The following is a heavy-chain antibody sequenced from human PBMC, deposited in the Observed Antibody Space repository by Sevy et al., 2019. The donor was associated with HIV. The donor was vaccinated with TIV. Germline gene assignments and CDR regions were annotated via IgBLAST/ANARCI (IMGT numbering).Heavy chain of an antibody. Sequence: SETLSLTCTVSGGSISSYYWSWIRQPPGKGLEWIGYIYYSGSTNYNPSLKSRVTISVDTSKNQFSLKLGSVTAADTAVYYCAGELMVQGVIKSRGWFDPWGQGTLVTVSS. D-gene: IGHD3-10*01. J-gene: IGHJ5*02. V-gene: IGHV4-59*01. CDR3: AGELMVQGVIKSRGWFDP. CDR2: IYYSGST. CDR1: GGSISSYY.